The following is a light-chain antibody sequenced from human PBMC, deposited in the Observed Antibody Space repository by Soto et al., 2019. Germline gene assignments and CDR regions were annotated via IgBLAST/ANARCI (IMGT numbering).Light chain of an antibody. CDR1: SSDVGDYNY. CDR3: SSYTSSRAVV. V-gene: IGLV2-14*01. J-gene: IGLJ2*01. Sequence: QSALTQPASVSGSPGQSITISCTGTSSDVGDYNYVSWYQQHPGKAPKLMIYDVSNRPAGVSNRFSGSKSGNTASLTISGLQAEDDADYYCSSYTSSRAVVFGGGTKLTVL. CDR2: DVS.